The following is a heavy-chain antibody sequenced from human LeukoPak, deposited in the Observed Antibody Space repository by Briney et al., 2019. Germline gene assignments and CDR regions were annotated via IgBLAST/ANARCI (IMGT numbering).Heavy chain of an antibody. CDR1: GGTFSSYS. CDR2: IIVIFGTP. CDR3: ARDVDSSMVTNWFDS. V-gene: IGHV1-69*13. J-gene: IGHJ5*01. Sequence: PGASVTVSCTASGGTFSSYSFSWVRQAPGQGLEWLGGIIVIFGTPNYPQKFHGRVTITADESTSTVYMELSSLRSEDTAMYYCARDVDSSMVTNWFDSWGQGTLVTVSS. D-gene: IGHD5-18*01.